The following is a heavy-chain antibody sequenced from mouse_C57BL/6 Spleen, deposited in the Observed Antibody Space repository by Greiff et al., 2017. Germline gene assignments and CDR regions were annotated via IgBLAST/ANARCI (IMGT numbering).Heavy chain of an antibody. CDR1: GYTFTEYT. CDR2: FYPGSGSI. CDR3: ARHGDYYGSGYFDY. Sequence: VQRVASGAELVKPGASVKLSCKASGYTFTEYTIHWVKQRSGQGLEWIGWFYPGSGSIKYNEKFKDKATLTADKYSSTVYMDLSRLTSEDSAVYFCARHGDYYGSGYFDYWGQGTTLTVSS. D-gene: IGHD1-1*01. J-gene: IGHJ2*01. V-gene: IGHV1-62-2*01.